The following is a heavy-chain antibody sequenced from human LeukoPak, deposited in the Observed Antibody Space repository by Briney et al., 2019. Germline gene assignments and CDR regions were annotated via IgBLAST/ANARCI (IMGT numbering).Heavy chain of an antibody. CDR2: ITYSSSTI. CDR3: ASVFQQVGAIVRDY. V-gene: IGHV3-48*01. J-gene: IGHJ4*02. D-gene: IGHD1-26*01. Sequence: GGSLRLSCAASGFTFSSYSMTWVRQAPGKGLEWVSYITYSSSTIYYADSVKGRFTISRDNAKNSLYLQMNSLRAEDTAVYYCASVFQQVGAIVRDYWGQGTLVTVSS. CDR1: GFTFSSYS.